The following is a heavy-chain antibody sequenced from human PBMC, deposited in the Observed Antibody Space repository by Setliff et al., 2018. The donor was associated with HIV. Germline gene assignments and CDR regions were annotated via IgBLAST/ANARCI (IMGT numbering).Heavy chain of an antibody. J-gene: IGHJ4*02. CDR2: VYHTGST. CDR1: GGSIGIHY. CDR3: ARWGDGYNSYDF. D-gene: IGHD5-12*01. V-gene: IGHV4-59*11. Sequence: LSLTCAVSGGSIGIHYWSWIRQPPGKGLEWIGTVYHTGSTIYNPSLQSRVIMSVDTSRNQFSLNVNSLTAADTAVYFCARWGDGYNSYDFWGQGTLVTVSS.